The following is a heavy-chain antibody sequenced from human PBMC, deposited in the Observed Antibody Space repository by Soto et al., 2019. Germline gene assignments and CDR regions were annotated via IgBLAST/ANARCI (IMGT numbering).Heavy chain of an antibody. Sequence: GGSLRLSCAASGFTFSSYWMSWVRQAPGKGLEWVANIKQDGSEKYYVDSVKGRFTISRDNAKNSLYLQMNSLRAEDTAVDYCARGSEDSSSGGLSMYNWFDPWGQGTRVTVSA. CDR1: GFTFSSYW. CDR2: IKQDGSEK. D-gene: IGHD6-6*01. V-gene: IGHV3-7*01. J-gene: IGHJ5*02. CDR3: ARGSEDSSSGGLSMYNWFDP.